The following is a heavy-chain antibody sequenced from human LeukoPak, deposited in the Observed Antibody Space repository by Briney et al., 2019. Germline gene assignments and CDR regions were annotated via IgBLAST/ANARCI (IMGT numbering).Heavy chain of an antibody. CDR1: GYTFTGYY. CDR3: ARGTPYDNSGYYPDY. J-gene: IGHJ4*02. CDR2: INPNSGGT. D-gene: IGHD3-22*01. V-gene: IGHV1-2*06. Sequence: ASVKVSCKASGYTFTGYYMHWVRQAPGQGLEWMGRINPNSGGTNYAQKFQGRVTMTRDTSISTAYMELSRLRSDDTAVYYCARGTPYDNSGYYPDYWGQGTLVTVSS.